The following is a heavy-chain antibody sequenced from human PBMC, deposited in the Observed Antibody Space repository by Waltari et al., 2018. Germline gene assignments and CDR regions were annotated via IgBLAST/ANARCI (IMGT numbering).Heavy chain of an antibody. CDR3: ARHLYSIDYLELGN. V-gene: IGHV3-23*01. J-gene: IGHJ4*02. CDR1: GFNFISYA. CDR2: ISDSGVIT. D-gene: IGHD3-22*01. Sequence: EVHLLESGGGLAQPGGSLRLSCAASGFNFISYAMSWVRQGPGRGRGWVSGISDSGVITKYADSVKGRFTVSRDNSKNTVFLQLNSLRAEDTAIYYCARHLYSIDYLELGNWGQGTLVTVSS.